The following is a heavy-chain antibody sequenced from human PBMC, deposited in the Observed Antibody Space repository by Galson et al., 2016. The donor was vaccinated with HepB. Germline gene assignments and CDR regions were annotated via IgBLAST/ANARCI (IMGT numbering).Heavy chain of an antibody. CDR2: ILYDGSNK. D-gene: IGHD6-25*01. CDR3: ARDFLGGPGYFDL. CDR1: GFIFSNYA. V-gene: IGHV3-30*03. J-gene: IGHJ2*01. Sequence: SLRLSCAASGFIFSNYAMGWVRQAPGKGLEWVAVILYDGSNKYYADSVKSRFTISRDNSNNTLYLEMNSLRAEDTAVYSCARDFLGGPGYFDLWGRGTLVTVSS.